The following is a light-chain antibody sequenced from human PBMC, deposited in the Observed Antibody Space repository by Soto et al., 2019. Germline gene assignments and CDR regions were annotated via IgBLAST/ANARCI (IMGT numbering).Light chain of an antibody. V-gene: IGLV1-47*01. CDR1: SSNIGSNY. Sequence: SVLPQPPSASGTPGQRVTISCSGSSSNIGSNYVYWYQQVPGTAPKLLIFRNNQRPSGVPDRFSGSKSGTSAPLAISGLRSEDEADYYCAAWDDSLTCYVFGTGTKVTVL. J-gene: IGLJ1*01. CDR3: AAWDDSLTCYV. CDR2: RNN.